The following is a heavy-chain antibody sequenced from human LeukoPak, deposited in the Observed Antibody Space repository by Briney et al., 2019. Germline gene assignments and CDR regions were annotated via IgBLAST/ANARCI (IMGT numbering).Heavy chain of an antibody. CDR3: ARDQIGSW. D-gene: IGHD6-13*01. Sequence: GGSLRLSCAASGFTFSSYEMSWIRQAPGRGLEWISYISGSSSHINYADSVKGRFTISRDNAKKSVYLQMDSLRAEDTAVYYCARDQIGSWWGQGTLVIVSS. J-gene: IGHJ4*02. V-gene: IGHV3-48*03. CDR2: ISGSSSHI. CDR1: GFTFSSYE.